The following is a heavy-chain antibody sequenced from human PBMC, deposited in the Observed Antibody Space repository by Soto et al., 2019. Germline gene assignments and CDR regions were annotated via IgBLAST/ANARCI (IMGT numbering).Heavy chain of an antibody. V-gene: IGHV5-10-1*01. J-gene: IGHJ4*02. CDR2: IDPGDSYT. CDR1: GGSISSYY. Sequence: TCNVSGGSISSYYWSWVRQSPGKGLEWMGRIDPGDSYTSYSPSFQGHVTISADKSISTAYLQWSSLKASDTAMYYCARHGRGYSGYEYYWGQGALVTVSS. D-gene: IGHD5-12*01. CDR3: ARHGRGYSGYEYY.